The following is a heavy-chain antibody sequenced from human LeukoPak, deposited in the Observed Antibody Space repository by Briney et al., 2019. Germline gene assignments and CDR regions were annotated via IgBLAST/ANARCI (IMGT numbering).Heavy chain of an antibody. CDR3: ARWRDSSGYYQHFDY. CDR2: IYYSGST. CDR1: GGSVSRGSYY. Sequence: SETLSLTCTVSGGSVSRGSYYWSWIRQPPGKGLEWIGYIYYSGSTNYNPSLKSRVTVSIDTSKNQFSLKLTSVTAADTAVYYCARWRDSSGYYQHFDYWGQGMEVTVSS. V-gene: IGHV4-61*01. D-gene: IGHD3-22*01. J-gene: IGHJ4*02.